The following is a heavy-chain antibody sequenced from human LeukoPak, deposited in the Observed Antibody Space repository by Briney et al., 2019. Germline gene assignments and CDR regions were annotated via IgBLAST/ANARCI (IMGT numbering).Heavy chain of an antibody. CDR3: ARVCLSDYTYNWFDP. V-gene: IGHV1-46*01. CDR2: INPSGGGA. D-gene: IGHD3-10*01. CDR1: GYTFTSYH. Sequence: GASVKVSCKASGYTFTSYHMHWVRQDPGQGLEWMGIINPSGGGAAYAQKFQGRVTMTRDTSTSTFYMELSSLRSEDTAVYYCARVCLSDYTYNWFDPWGQGTLVTVSS. J-gene: IGHJ5*02.